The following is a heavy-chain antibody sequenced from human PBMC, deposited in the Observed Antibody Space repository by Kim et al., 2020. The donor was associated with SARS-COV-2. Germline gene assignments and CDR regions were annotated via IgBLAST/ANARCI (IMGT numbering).Heavy chain of an antibody. Sequence: SETLSLTCTVSGGSISSYYWSWIRQPPGKGLEWIGYIYYSGSTNYNPSLKSRVTISVDTSKNQFSLKLSSVTAADTAVYYCAREGRGDDILTGYLNFPSGWFDPWGQGTLVTVSS. CDR1: GGSISSYY. CDR3: AREGRGDDILTGYLNFPSGWFDP. V-gene: IGHV4-59*01. CDR2: IYYSGST. D-gene: IGHD3-9*01. J-gene: IGHJ5*02.